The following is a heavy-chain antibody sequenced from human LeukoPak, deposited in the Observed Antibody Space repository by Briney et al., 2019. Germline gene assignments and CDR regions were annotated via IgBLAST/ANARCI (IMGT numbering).Heavy chain of an antibody. J-gene: IGHJ5*02. D-gene: IGHD3-22*01. Sequence: GGSLRLSCAASGFTFSSYWMHWVRQAPGKGLVWVSRINTDGSSTSYADSVKGRFTISRDNAKNTLYLQLNSLRAEDTAVYYCARDLGQYYDTSDNWFDPWGQGTLVTVSS. CDR2: INTDGSST. CDR1: GFTFSSYW. CDR3: ARDLGQYYDTSDNWFDP. V-gene: IGHV3-74*01.